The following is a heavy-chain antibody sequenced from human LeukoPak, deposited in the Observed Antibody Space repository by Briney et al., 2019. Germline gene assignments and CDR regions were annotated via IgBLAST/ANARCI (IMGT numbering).Heavy chain of an antibody. CDR3: TADFSHFDFSSGYYSY. Sequence: GGSLRLSCAASGFTFTSAWMVWVRQAPGKGLEWGGRIKSNLDGGTTDFAAPVKGRFSIARDDLARTLYLQMNNLKADDTGVYYCTADFSHFDFSSGYYSYWGQGPLVTVSS. J-gene: IGHJ4*02. CDR2: IKSNLDGGTT. V-gene: IGHV3-15*05. CDR1: GFTFTSAW. D-gene: IGHD3-3*01.